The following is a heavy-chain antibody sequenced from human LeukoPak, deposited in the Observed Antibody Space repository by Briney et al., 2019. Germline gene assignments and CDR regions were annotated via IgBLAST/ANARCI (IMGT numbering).Heavy chain of an antibody. CDR2: ISYDGSNK. J-gene: IGHJ4*02. CDR1: GFTFSSYA. CDR3: ARRMYYYDSSGYYYPYFDY. D-gene: IGHD3-22*01. V-gene: IGHV3-30-3*01. Sequence: PGGSLRLSCAASGFTFSSYAMHWVRQAPGKGLEWVAVISYDGSNKYYADSVKGRCTISRDNSKNTLYLQMNSLRAEDTAVYYCARRMYYYDSSGYYYPYFDYWGQGTLVTVSS.